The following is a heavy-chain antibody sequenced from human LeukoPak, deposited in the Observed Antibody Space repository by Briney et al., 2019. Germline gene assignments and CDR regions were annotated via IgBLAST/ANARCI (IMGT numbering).Heavy chain of an antibody. CDR3: ARGAVGY. Sequence: PGGSLRLSCAASGFTFSSYWMNWVRQTPGKGLEWVASIKQDGSEKYYVDSVKGRFTISRDNANNSLYLQMNSLRVEDTAVYYCARGAVGYWGQGTLVTVSS. J-gene: IGHJ4*02. V-gene: IGHV3-7*01. CDR2: IKQDGSEK. CDR1: GFTFSSYW.